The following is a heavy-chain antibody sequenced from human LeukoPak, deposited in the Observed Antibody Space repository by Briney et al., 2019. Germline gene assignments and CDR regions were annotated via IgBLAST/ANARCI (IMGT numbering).Heavy chain of an antibody. D-gene: IGHD2-8*01. V-gene: IGHV4-4*07. CDR3: ARGVLMVYAIRVFDY. Sequence: PSETLSLTCTVSGGSISSYYWSWIRQPAGKGLEWIGRIYTSGSTYYNPSLKSRVTISVDTSKNQFSLKLSSVTAADTAVYYCARGVLMVYAIRVFDYWGQGTLVTVSS. CDR2: IYTSGST. CDR1: GGSISSYY. J-gene: IGHJ4*02.